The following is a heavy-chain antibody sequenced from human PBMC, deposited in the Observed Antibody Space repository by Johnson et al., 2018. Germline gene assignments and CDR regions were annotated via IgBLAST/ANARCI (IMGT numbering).Heavy chain of an antibody. D-gene: IGHD3-22*01. CDR1: GFTFSSYS. Sequence: VQLVESGGGLVKXGGSXRLXCAASGFTFSSYSMNWVRQAPGKGLEWVSSISSSSSYIYYADSVKGRFTISRDNAKNSLYLQMNSLRAEDTAVYYCARDVPDSSGYSFQHWGQGTLVTVSS. CDR2: ISSSSSYI. CDR3: ARDVPDSSGYSFQH. V-gene: IGHV3-21*01. J-gene: IGHJ1*01.